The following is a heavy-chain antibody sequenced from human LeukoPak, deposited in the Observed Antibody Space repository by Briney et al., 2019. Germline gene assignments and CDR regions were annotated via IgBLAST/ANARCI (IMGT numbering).Heavy chain of an antibody. CDR2: IRYGGSGK. V-gene: IGHV3-30*02. CDR3: AKIYDSSGFDM. J-gene: IGHJ3*02. CDR1: GFTFSNYD. Sequence: GGSLRLSCAASGFTFSNYDMHWVRQAPGKGLEWVAVIRYGGSGKYYADSVKGRFTICRDNSKKTLYLQMNSLRAEDTAVYYCAKIYDSSGFDMWGQGTMVTVSS. D-gene: IGHD3-22*01.